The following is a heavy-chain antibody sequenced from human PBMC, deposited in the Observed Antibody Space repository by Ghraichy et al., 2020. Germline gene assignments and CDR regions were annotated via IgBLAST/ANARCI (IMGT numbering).Heavy chain of an antibody. D-gene: IGHD3-16*02. V-gene: IGHV1-24*01. CDR1: GYTLTELS. CDR2: FDPEDGET. J-gene: IGHJ4*02. CDR3: ATVDMITFRGVIVYFDY. Sequence: ASVKVSCKVSGYTLTELSMHWVRQAPGKGLEWMGGFDPEDGETIYAQKFQGRVTMTEDTSTDTAYMELSSLRSEDTAVYYCATVDMITFRGVIVYFDYWGQGTLVTVSS.